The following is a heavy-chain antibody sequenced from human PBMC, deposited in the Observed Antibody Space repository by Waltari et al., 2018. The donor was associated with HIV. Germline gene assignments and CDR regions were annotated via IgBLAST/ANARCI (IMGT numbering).Heavy chain of an antibody. CDR2: ISATGTTI. CDR1: GFTFSDYS. J-gene: IGHJ6*02. D-gene: IGHD2-15*01. Sequence: EVQLVESGGKLVQPGGSLRLSCLASGFTFSDYSIHWVRLGPGKGLEWVAYISATGTTIFYANSVKGRFTVSRDNVENSLYLDMSSLRAEDTGDYYCARCETVVTPFINKYLGLDVWGPGTTVTVSS. CDR3: ARCETVVTPFINKYLGLDV. V-gene: IGHV3-48*01.